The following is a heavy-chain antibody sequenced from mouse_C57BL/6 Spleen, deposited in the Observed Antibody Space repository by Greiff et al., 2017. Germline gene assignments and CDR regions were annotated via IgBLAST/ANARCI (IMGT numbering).Heavy chain of an antibody. CDR1: GFNIKDDY. D-gene: IGHD1-1*01. V-gene: IGHV14-4*01. Sequence: EVQLQQSGAELVRPGASVKLSCTASGFNIKDDYMHWVKQRPEQGLEWIGWIDPENGDTEYASKFQGKATISADTASNTAYLQLSSLPSEDTTVYYCTTAYCSSWYFDVWGTGTTVTVSS. CDR3: TTAYCSSWYFDV. CDR2: IDPENGDT. J-gene: IGHJ1*03.